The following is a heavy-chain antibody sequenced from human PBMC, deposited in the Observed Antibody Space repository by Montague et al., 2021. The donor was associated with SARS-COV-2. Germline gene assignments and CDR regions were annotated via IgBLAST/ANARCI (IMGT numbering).Heavy chain of an antibody. CDR3: ARLRRADYYGSGVEY. V-gene: IGHV4-39*01. D-gene: IGHD3-10*01. Sequence: SETLSLTCTVSGGSISSSSYYWGWIRQPPGKGLEWIGSIYYSGSTYYNPSLKSRVTISVDTSKNQFSLKLSSVTAADTAVYYCARLRRADYYGSGVEYWGQGTLVTVSS. J-gene: IGHJ4*02. CDR2: IYYSGST. CDR1: GGSISSSSYY.